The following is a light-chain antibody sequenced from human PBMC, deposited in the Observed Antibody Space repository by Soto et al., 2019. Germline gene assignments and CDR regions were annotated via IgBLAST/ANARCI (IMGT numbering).Light chain of an antibody. CDR3: QQRSNWPPEIT. Sequence: EIVLTQSPATLSLSPGERDTLSCRASQSVSSYLAWYQQKPGQAPRLLIYDASNRATGIPARFSGSGSGTDFTLTISSLEPEDFAVYYCQQRSNWPPEITFGGGTKVDI. V-gene: IGKV3-11*01. CDR1: QSVSSY. J-gene: IGKJ4*02. CDR2: DAS.